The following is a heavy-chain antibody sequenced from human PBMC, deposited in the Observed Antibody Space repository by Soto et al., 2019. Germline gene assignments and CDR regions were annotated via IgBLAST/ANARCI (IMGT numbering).Heavy chain of an antibody. V-gene: IGHV1-69*02. CDR1: GGTFSSYT. D-gene: IGHD1-20*01. Sequence: QVQLVQSGAEVKKPGSSVKVSCKASGGTFSSYTISWVRQAPGQGLEWMGRLIPILGIANYAQKFQGRVTITAXXSXSXXYRELNSLRSEHTGVYYCARVRVGMNSGVGYYFDYWGQGTLVTVSS. J-gene: IGHJ4*02. CDR2: LIPILGIA. CDR3: ARVRVGMNSGVGYYFDY.